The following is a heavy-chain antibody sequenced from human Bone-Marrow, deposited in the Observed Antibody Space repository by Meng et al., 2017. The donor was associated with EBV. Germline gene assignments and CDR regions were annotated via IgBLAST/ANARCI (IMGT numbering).Heavy chain of an antibody. D-gene: IGHD2-15*01. V-gene: IGHV1-69*01. CDR2: IIPLFGTT. Sequence: VQRGQAGAEVKKPGSSGKVSCKASGDTFSSYTFTWVRQAPGQGLEWMGGIIPLFGTTDYAQNFQGRVTITADEVTSTVYMELASLRSDDTAVYFCARGDVVVEAATPPDRWGQGTLVTVSS. CDR3: ARGDVVVEAATPPDR. J-gene: IGHJ5*02. CDR1: GDTFSSYT.